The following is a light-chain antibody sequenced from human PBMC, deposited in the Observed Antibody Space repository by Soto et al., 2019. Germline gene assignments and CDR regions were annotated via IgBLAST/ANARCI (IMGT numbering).Light chain of an antibody. CDR3: QQFGSSPIT. CDR2: SAS. J-gene: IGKJ5*01. V-gene: IGKV3-20*01. CDR1: QSVSSSY. Sequence: EIVLTQSPGTLSLSPGERATLSCRASQSVSSSYLAWYQQKPGQAPRLLIYSASNRATGIPDRFSGSGSGTDFTLTISRLEPEDFAVYYCQQFGSSPITFGQGTRLEIK.